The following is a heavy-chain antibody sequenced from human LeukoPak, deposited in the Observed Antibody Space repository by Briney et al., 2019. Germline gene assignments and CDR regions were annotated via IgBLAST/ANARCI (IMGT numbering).Heavy chain of an antibody. V-gene: IGHV1-8*01. CDR2: MNPNSGNT. J-gene: IGHJ4*02. CDR3: ARGRPYYYGSGSYYGGENFGY. D-gene: IGHD3-10*01. Sequence: GASVKVSCKASGYTFTSYDINWVRQATGQGLEWMGWMNPNSGNTGYAQKFQGRVTMTRNTSISTAYMELSSLRSEDTAVYYCARGRPYYYGSGSYYGGENFGYWGQGTLVTVSS. CDR1: GYTFTSYD.